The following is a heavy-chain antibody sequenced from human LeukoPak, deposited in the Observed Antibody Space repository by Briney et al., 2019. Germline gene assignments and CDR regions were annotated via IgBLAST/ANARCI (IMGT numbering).Heavy chain of an antibody. CDR1: GGSFSGYY. CDR3: ARAPSKYYGSGSYYRAFDI. V-gene: IGHV4-34*01. D-gene: IGHD3-10*01. Sequence: SETLSLTCAVYGGSFSGYYWSWIRQPPGKGLEWIGEINHSGSTNYNPSLKSRVTISVDTSKNQFSLKLSSVTAADTAVYYCARAPSKYYGSGSYYRAFDIWGQGTMVTVSS. J-gene: IGHJ3*02. CDR2: INHSGST.